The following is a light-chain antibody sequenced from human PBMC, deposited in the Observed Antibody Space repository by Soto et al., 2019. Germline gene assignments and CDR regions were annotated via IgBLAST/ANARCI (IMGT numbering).Light chain of an antibody. Sequence: DIQMTQSPSTLSASVGDRVTITCRASPSISSWLAWYQQKPGKAPKLLIYDASSLESGVPSRFSGSGSGTEFTLTISSLQPDDFATYYCQQYNSYSWTFGQGTKVAIK. J-gene: IGKJ1*01. CDR2: DAS. V-gene: IGKV1-5*01. CDR3: QQYNSYSWT. CDR1: PSISSW.